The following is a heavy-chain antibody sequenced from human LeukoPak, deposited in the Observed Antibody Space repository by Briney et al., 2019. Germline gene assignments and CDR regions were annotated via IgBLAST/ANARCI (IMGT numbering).Heavy chain of an antibody. CDR2: IYYSGST. V-gene: IGHV4-59*12. D-gene: IGHD3-3*01. CDR3: AREIFSSYYDFWSGYYSPPAFDI. Sequence: SETLSLTCTVSGGSISSYYWSWIRQPPGKGLEWIGYIYYSGSTNYNPSLKSRVTISVDTSKNQFSLKLSSVTAADTAVYYCAREIFSSYYDFWSGYYSPPAFDIWGQGTMVTVSS. CDR1: GGSISSYY. J-gene: IGHJ3*02.